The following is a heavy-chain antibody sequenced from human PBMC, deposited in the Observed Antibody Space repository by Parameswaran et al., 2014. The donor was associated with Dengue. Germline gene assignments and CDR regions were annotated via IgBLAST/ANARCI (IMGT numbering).Heavy chain of an antibody. Sequence: GESLKISCAASGFTFSDYYMSWIRQAPGKGLEWVSYISSSGSTIYYADSVKGRFTISRDNAKNSLYLQMNSLRAEDTAVYYCARVLYGSGSTPDLYYGMDVWGQGTTVTVSS. D-gene: IGHD3-10*01. CDR1: GFTFSDYY. CDR2: ISSSGSTI. V-gene: IGHV3-11*01. J-gene: IGHJ6*02. CDR3: ARVLYGSGSTPDLYYGMDV.